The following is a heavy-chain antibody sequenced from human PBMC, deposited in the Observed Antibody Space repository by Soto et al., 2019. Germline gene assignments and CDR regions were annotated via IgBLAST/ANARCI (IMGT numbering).Heavy chain of an antibody. V-gene: IGHV4-31*01. D-gene: IGHD2-21*02. J-gene: IGHJ4*02. CDR2: IYYSGST. CDR1: GGSISSGGYY. Sequence: QVQLQESGPGLVKPSQTLSLTCTVSGGSISSGGYYWSWIRQHPGKGLEWIGYIYYSGSTYYNPSLKSLVTISVDTSKNPFSLKLSSVTAADTAVYYCARGASALVAYCGGDCSYYFDYWGQGTLVTVSS. CDR3: ARGASALVAYCGGDCSYYFDY.